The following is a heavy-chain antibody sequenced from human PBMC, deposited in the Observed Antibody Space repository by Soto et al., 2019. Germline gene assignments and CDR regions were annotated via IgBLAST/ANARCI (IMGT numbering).Heavy chain of an antibody. CDR2: ARNKARSYSI. J-gene: IGHJ4*02. Sequence: EVQLEESGGGLVQPGGSLRLSCAASGLSFSDHYMDWVRQAPGKGLEWVGRARNKARSYSIEYAASVKGRFTISRDDSKNSVYLQMNSLETEDTAVYFCAGVRWGDVDYWGQGTLVTVSS. D-gene: IGHD3-16*01. V-gene: IGHV3-72*01. CDR3: AGVRWGDVDY. CDR1: GLSFSDHY.